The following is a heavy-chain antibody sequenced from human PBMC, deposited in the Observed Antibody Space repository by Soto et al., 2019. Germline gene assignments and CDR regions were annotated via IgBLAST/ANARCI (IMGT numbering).Heavy chain of an antibody. CDR1: GFSLSAYGVR. V-gene: IGHV2-5*01. CDR3: AHTKDSSGFLTS. Sequence: AGPTLVNPTQTLTLTCSFSGFSLSAYGVRVIWFRQPPGETLEWLALIHWNDDKRYSPYLKSRLTITKDTSKNQVVLTLTNLDPLDTGTYFCAHTKDSSGFLTSWGQGILVTVSS. CDR2: IHWNDDK. D-gene: IGHD3-22*01. J-gene: IGHJ5*02.